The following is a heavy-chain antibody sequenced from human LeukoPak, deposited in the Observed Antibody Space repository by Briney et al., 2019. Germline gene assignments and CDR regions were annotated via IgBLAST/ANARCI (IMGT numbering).Heavy chain of an antibody. CDR3: ARGKEVITMLRGLKPGYYFDY. D-gene: IGHD3-10*01. J-gene: IGHJ4*02. CDR2: IHYSGST. V-gene: IGHV4-61*01. CDR1: GDSITSGSYY. Sequence: SETLSLTCTVSGDSITSGSYYWSWIRQPPGKGLEWIGYIHYSGSTKYKSSLKSRVTISVDTSKNQFSLKLNSVTAADAAVYYCARGKEVITMLRGLKPGYYFDYWGQGTLVTVSS.